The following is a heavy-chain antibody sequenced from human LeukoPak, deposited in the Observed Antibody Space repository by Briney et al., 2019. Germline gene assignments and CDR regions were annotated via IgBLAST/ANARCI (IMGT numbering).Heavy chain of an antibody. Sequence: PGGSLRLSCAASGFTFSNAWMSWVRQAPGKGLEWVGRIKSKTDGGATDYAAPVKGRFTISREDSKNTLYLQMNSLKAEDTAVYYCTNSDYYYGMDVWGQGTTVTVSS. CDR2: IKSKTDGGAT. CDR3: TNSDYYYGMDV. D-gene: IGHD2-15*01. J-gene: IGHJ6*02. CDR1: GFTFSNAW. V-gene: IGHV3-15*01.